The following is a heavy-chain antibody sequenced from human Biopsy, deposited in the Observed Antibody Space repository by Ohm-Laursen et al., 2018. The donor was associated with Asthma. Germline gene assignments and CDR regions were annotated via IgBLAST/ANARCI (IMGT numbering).Heavy chain of an antibody. D-gene: IGHD4-17*01. CDR3: ASDFPKDYVRYNFQF. CDR1: GYSLTDLS. V-gene: IGHV1-24*01. Sequence: ASVRVSCKISGYSLTDLSMHWVRQAPRQGLEWMGGHDHEEGGTVNARRFRGRVTMTEDTSTDTAYMELSSLSSDDTAVYYCASDFPKDYVRYNFQFWGQGTLVTVSS. CDR2: HDHEEGGT. J-gene: IGHJ4*02.